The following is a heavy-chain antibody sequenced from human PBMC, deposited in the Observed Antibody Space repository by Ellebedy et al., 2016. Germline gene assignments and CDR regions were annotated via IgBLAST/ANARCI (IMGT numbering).Heavy chain of an antibody. D-gene: IGHD3-9*01. CDR1: GFTVSSNY. V-gene: IGHV3-66*01. CDR3: AGEAGLTGTQHIPDH. CDR2: IYSGENT. J-gene: IGHJ5*02. Sequence: GGSLRLSCAASGFTVSSNYMSWVRQAPGKGLEWISVIYSGENTYYADSVKGRFIIYRDNSKNTLYLQMNSLRTEDTAVYYCAGEAGLTGTQHIPDHWGQGTLVTVSS.